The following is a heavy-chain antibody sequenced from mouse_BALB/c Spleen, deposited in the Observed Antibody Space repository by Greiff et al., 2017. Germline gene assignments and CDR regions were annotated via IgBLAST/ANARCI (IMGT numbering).Heavy chain of an antibody. CDR1: GYTFTSYW. CDR2: INPSNGRT. CDR3: ARADYYGYAMDY. J-gene: IGHJ4*01. V-gene: IGHV1S81*02. Sequence: QVQLQQSGAELVKPGASVKLSCKASGYTFTSYWMHWVKQRPGQGLEWIGEINPSNGRTNYNEKFKSKATLTVDKSSSTAYMQLSSLTSEDSAVYYCARADYYGYAMDYWGQGTSVTVSS. D-gene: IGHD1-1*01.